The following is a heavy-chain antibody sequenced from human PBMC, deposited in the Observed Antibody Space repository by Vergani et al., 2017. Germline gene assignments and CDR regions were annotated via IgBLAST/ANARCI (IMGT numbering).Heavy chain of an antibody. CDR3: ARASGWELPPDY. J-gene: IGHJ4*02. CDR2: ISWNSGSI. CDR1: GFTFDDYA. V-gene: IGHV3-9*01. D-gene: IGHD1-26*01. Sequence: EVQLVESGGGLVQPGRSLRLSCAASGFTFDDYAMHWVRQAPGKGLEWVSGISWNSGSIGYADSVKGRFTISRDNAKNSLYLQMNSLRDEDTAVYYCARASGWELPPDYWGQGTLVTVSS.